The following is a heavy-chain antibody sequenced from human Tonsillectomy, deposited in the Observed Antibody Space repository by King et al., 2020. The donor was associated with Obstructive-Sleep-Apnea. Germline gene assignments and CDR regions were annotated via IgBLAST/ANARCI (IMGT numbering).Heavy chain of an antibody. CDR3: ARVGDYYDSSGFDY. V-gene: IGHV4-4*02. CDR1: GGSISSSNW. J-gene: IGHJ4*02. CDR2: IYHSGGT. Sequence: QLQESGPGLVKPSGTLSLTCAVSGGSISSSNWWCWVRQPPGKGLEWIGEIYHSGGTNYNPSPKSHVTISVDKSKNPFSLKLSSVTAADTAVYYCARVGDYYDSSGFDYWGQGTLVTVSS. D-gene: IGHD3-22*01.